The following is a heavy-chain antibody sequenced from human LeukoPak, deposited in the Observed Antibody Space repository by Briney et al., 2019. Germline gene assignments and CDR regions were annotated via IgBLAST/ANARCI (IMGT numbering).Heavy chain of an antibody. CDR3: ASGGLVSRYLDH. D-gene: IGHD3-9*01. CDR2: IYYSGST. V-gene: IGHV4-39*07. J-gene: IGHJ4*02. CDR1: GGSISSSSYY. Sequence: SETLSLTCTVSGGSISSSSYYWGWIRQPPGKGLEWIGSIYYSGSTNSNPSLKSRLTMSVDESKHEFSLKLTSVTAADTAVYYCASGGLVSRYLDHWGQGTLVTVSP.